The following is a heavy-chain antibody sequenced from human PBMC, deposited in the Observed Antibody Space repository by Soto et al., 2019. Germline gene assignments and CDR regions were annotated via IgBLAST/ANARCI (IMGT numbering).Heavy chain of an antibody. V-gene: IGHV1-18*01. Sequence: ASVKVSCKACGYTVTSYGISLVRQAPGQGLEWMGWISAYNGNTNYAQRLQGRVTMTTDTSTSTAYMELRSLRSDDTAVYYCARVQTYYDFWSGYYTAFYYDSSGYFFDYWGQGTLVTVSS. CDR3: ARVQTYYDFWSGYYTAFYYDSSGYFFDY. J-gene: IGHJ4*02. CDR1: GYTVTSYG. CDR2: ISAYNGNT. D-gene: IGHD3-3*01.